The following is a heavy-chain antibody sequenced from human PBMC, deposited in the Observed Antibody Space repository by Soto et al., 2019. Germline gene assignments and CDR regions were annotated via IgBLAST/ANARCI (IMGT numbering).Heavy chain of an antibody. CDR2: IYHSGST. J-gene: IGHJ4*02. D-gene: IGHD3-10*01. V-gene: IGHV4-4*02. CDR3: ATQRGVSGSGSYYFDLYYFDY. Sequence: PAETLSLTCAVSGGSISSSNWRSWVRPSPGRGLEWIGEIYHSGSTDYNPSLKSRVTISVDKSKNQFSLKLSSVTAADTAVYYCATQRGVSGSGSYYFDLYYFDYWGQGTLVTVSS. CDR1: GGSISSSNW.